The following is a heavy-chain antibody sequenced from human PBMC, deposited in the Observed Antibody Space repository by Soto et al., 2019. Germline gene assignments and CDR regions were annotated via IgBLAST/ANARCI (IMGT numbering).Heavy chain of an antibody. V-gene: IGHV3-30*19. Sequence: QVHLVESGGGVVQPGASLRLSCVGSGFTFRSYVIHWVRQAPGKGLEWVALTSYDGSNKYYDDSVKGRFTISRDNSRNTVDLHRDSLRLEDTALYYCARWGTTGGLDVWGQGTLVSVSS. CDR3: ARWGTTGGLDV. D-gene: IGHD3-16*01. J-gene: IGHJ4*02. CDR1: GFTFRSYV. CDR2: TSYDGSNK.